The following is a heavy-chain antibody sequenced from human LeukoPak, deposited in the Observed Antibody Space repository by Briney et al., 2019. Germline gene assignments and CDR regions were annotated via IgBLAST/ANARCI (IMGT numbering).Heavy chain of an antibody. D-gene: IGHD6-19*01. CDR2: IYDDGRT. J-gene: IGHJ4*02. CDR1: GFTVSTTL. CDR3: ARLIAVTDY. Sequence: GGSLRLTCTVSGFTVSTTLMDWVRQAPGKGLEWVSLIYDDGRTVYADSVRGRFTISRDNSKNTLYLQMNSLRAEDTAVYYCARLIAVTDYWGQGTLVTVSS. V-gene: IGHV3-53*01.